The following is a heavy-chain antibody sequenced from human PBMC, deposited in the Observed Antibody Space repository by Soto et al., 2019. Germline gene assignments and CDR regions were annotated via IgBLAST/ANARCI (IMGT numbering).Heavy chain of an antibody. CDR1: GFTFSDYY. CDR3: AREGIVVVPAAIRGDYYGMDV. V-gene: IGHV3-11*04. D-gene: IGHD2-2*02. Sequence: QVQLVESGGGLVKPGGSLRLSCAASGFTFSDYYMSWIRQAPGKGLEWVSYISSSGSTIYYADSVKGRFTISRDNAKNSLYLQMNSLRAEDTAVYYCAREGIVVVPAAIRGDYYGMDVWGQGTTVTVSS. J-gene: IGHJ6*02. CDR2: ISSSGSTI.